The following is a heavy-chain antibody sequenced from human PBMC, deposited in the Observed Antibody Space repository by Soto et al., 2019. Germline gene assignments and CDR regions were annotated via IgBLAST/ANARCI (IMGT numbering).Heavy chain of an antibody. J-gene: IGHJ4*02. CDR3: ARSNDGYYFDY. CDR2: IYLGDSDS. Sequence: PGESLKISCKGSGYSFTTYWIAWVRQMPGKGLEWMGIIYLGDSDSRYSPSFQGQATISADKSISTAYLHWSSLQASDTAMYYCARSNDGYYFDYWGQGTLVTVSS. V-gene: IGHV5-51*01. CDR1: GYSFTTYW.